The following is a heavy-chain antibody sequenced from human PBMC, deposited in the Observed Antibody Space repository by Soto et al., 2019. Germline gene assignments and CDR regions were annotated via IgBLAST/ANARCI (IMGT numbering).Heavy chain of an antibody. CDR1: GGSISSYY. CDR3: ARVPYGDYVPYFDY. CDR2: IYYSGST. V-gene: IGHV4-59*01. J-gene: IGHJ4*02. Sequence: SETLSLTCTVSGGSISSYYWSWIRQPPGKGLEWIGYIYYSGSTNYNPSLKSRVTISVDTSKNQFSLKLSSVTAADTAVYYCARVPYGDYVPYFDYRGQGTLVTVSS. D-gene: IGHD4-17*01.